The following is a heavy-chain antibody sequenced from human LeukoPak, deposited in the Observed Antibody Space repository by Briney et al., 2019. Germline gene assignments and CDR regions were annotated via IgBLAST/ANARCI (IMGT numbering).Heavy chain of an antibody. D-gene: IGHD3-10*01. J-gene: IGHJ6*04. CDR3: ASLGSGSYYSAYYYYGMDV. CDR1: GFTVSSNY. CDR2: IYSGGST. Sequence: GGSLRLSCAASGFTVSSNYMSWVRQAPGKGLEWVSAIYSGGSTYYADSVKGRFTISRDNSKNTLYLQMNSLRAEDTAVYYCASLGSGSYYSAYYYYGMDVWGKGTTVTVSS. V-gene: IGHV3-53*01.